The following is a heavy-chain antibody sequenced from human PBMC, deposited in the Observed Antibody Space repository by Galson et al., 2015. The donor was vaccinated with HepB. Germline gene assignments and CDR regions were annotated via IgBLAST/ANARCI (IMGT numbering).Heavy chain of an antibody. Sequence: SVKVSCKASGYNFTNYGIHWVRQAPGQRLEWVAWINTGHGNIKYSQKVQGRVTITRDTSASTAYLELSSLRSEDTAVYYCARPPLSDSSGWYVGFDYWGQGTLVTVSS. CDR3: ARPPLSDSSGWYVGFDY. CDR1: GYNFTNYG. CDR2: INTGHGNI. V-gene: IGHV1-3*04. D-gene: IGHD6-19*01. J-gene: IGHJ4*02.